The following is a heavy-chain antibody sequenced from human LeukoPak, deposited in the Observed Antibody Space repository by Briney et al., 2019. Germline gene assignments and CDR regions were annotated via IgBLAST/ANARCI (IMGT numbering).Heavy chain of an antibody. V-gene: IGHV5-51*01. Sequence: GESLKISCQASRYSFTSSWIGWVRQMPGKGLEWMAIINPGDSDTRYSPSFQGQVTISADKSISTVYLQWGSLKASDTAMYYCARQPGAGWFDPWGQGTLVTVSS. CDR3: ARQPGAGWFDP. CDR2: INPGDSDT. J-gene: IGHJ5*02. CDR1: RYSFTSSW. D-gene: IGHD3-10*01.